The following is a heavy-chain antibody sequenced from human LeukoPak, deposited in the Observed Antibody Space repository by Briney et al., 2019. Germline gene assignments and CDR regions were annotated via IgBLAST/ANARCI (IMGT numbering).Heavy chain of an antibody. J-gene: IGHJ3*02. V-gene: IGHV1-18*01. CDR3: AREVRVLHAFDI. CDR1: GYTFTSYG. Sequence: ASVKVSCKASGYTFTSYGISWVRQAPGQGLEWMGWISAYNGNTNHAQKLQGRVTMTTDTSTSTAYMELRSLRSDDTAVYYCAREVRVLHAFDIWGQGTMATVSS. CDR2: ISAYNGNT. D-gene: IGHD2/OR15-2a*01.